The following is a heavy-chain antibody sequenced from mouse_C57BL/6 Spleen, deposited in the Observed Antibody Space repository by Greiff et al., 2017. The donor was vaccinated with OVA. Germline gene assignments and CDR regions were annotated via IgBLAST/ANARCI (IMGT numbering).Heavy chain of an antibody. CDR1: GFTFTDYY. V-gene: IGHV7-3*01. D-gene: IGHD5-5*01. J-gene: IGHJ3*01. CDR2: IRNKANGYTT. CDR3: ASGWDYHFAY. Sequence: EVKLVESGGGLVQPGGSLSLSCAASGFTFTDYYMSWVRQPPGKALEWLGFIRNKANGYTTEYSASVKGRFTISRDNSQSILYLQMNALRAEDSATYYCASGWDYHFAYWGQGTLVTVSA.